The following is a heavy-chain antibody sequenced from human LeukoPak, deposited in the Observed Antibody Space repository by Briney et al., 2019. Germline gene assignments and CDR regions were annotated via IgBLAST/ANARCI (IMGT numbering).Heavy chain of an antibody. CDR1: GFTFSSYS. J-gene: IGHJ6*02. V-gene: IGHV3-48*04. D-gene: IGHD3-9*01. CDR3: ARVARFDRGMDV. CDR2: ISSGSSTI. Sequence: GGSLRLSCAASGFTFSSYSMKWVRQAPGKGLDWLSYISSGSSTIYYADSVKGRFTISRDNAKKTLYLEMNSLRAEDTAVYFCARVARFDRGMDVWGQGTTVSVSS.